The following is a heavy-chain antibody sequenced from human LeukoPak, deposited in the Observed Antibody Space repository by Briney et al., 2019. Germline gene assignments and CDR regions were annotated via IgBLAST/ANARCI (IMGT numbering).Heavy chain of an antibody. CDR3: ARTERLRAFDI. Sequence: SETLSLTCAVYGGSFSGYYWSWIRQPPGKGLEWIGEINHSGSTYYNPSLKSRVTISVDTSKNQFSLKLSSVTAADTAVYYCARTERLRAFDIWGQGTMVTVSS. V-gene: IGHV4-34*01. CDR2: INHSGST. J-gene: IGHJ3*02. CDR1: GGSFSGYY. D-gene: IGHD1-1*01.